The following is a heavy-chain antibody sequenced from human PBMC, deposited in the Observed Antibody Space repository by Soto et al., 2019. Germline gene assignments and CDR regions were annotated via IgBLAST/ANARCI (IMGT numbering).Heavy chain of an antibody. V-gene: IGHV1-46*01. CDR2: MNPGDGST. J-gene: IGHJ4*02. CDR1: GYSITAYY. Sequence: QVLLVQSGAEVKKPGASVKVSCQASGYSITAYYIHWVRQVPGQGFEWMGIMNPGDGSTRSSQSFQGRVTMTADTATSTVYMELSSLRSEDTAVYYCARSYVQSRPIDYWGQGTLVTVSS. D-gene: IGHD3-10*02. CDR3: ARSYVQSRPIDY.